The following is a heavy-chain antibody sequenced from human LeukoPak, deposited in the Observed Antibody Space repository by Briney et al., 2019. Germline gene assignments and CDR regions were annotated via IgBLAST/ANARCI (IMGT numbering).Heavy chain of an antibody. CDR1: GGSISIYY. CDR3: ARDTTYYYDSSGDPYYYYYMDV. CDR2: TYTSGST. J-gene: IGHJ6*03. Sequence: PSETLSLTCTVSGGSISIYYWSWIRQPAGKGLEWVGRTYTSGSTNYNPSLKSRVTMSVDTSKNQFSLKLSSVTAADTAVYYCARDTTYYYDSSGDPYYYYYMDVWGKGTTVTISS. D-gene: IGHD3-22*01. V-gene: IGHV4-4*07.